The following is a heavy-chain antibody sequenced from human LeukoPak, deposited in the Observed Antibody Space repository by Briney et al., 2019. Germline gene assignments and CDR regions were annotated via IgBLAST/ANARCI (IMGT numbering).Heavy chain of an antibody. CDR2: INHSGST. V-gene: IGHV4-34*01. CDR3: ARAPRKQLPTYGMDV. D-gene: IGHD6-13*01. Sequence: SETLSLTCAVYGGSFSGYYWSWIRQPPGKGLEWIGEINHSGSTNYNPYLKSRVTISVDTSKNQFSLKLSSVTAADTAVYYCARAPRKQLPTYGMDVWGQGTTVTVSS. J-gene: IGHJ6*02. CDR1: GGSFSGYY.